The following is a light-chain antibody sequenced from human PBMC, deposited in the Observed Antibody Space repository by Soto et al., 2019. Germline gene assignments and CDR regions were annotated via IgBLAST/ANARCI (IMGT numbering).Light chain of an antibody. J-gene: IGKJ5*01. CDR3: QQSYSTSIT. V-gene: IGKV1-39*01. CDR2: AAS. Sequence: DIPMTQSPSSLSASVGDRVTITCRASQSISSYLSWYQQRPGKAPKLLIYAASSLQSGVPSRFSGSGSGTDFTLTISSLQPEDFATYYCQQSYSTSITFGQGTRLEIK. CDR1: QSISSY.